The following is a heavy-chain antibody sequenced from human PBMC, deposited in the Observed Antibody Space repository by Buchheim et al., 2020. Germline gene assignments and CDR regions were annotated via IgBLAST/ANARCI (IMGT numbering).Heavy chain of an antibody. J-gene: IGHJ6*02. CDR1: GFSFSTYS. CDR3: ARAPTPYSSSWYDYYYGMDV. CDR2: ISDTSSTI. D-gene: IGHD6-13*01. Sequence: EVELVESGGGLVQPGGSLRLSCAVSGFSFSTYSMDWVRQAPGKGLEWLAYISDTSSTIYYGDSVKGRFTVSRDNAKNALYLQMNSLRVEDTAAYYCARAPTPYSSSWYDYYYGMDVWGQGTT. V-gene: IGHV3-48*04.